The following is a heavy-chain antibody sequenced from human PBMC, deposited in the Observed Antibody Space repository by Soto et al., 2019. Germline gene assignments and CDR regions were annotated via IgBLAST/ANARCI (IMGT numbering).Heavy chain of an antibody. D-gene: IGHD6-19*01. J-gene: IGHJ2*01. Sequence: QVQLVESGGGVVQPGRSLRLSCAASGFTFSSYGMHWVRQAPGKGLEWVAVIWYDGSNKYYADSVKGRFTISRDNSKNTLYLQMNSLRAEDTAVYYCARDPGRGSGWYGEMNWYFDLWGRGTLVTVSS. CDR3: ARDPGRGSGWYGEMNWYFDL. CDR1: GFTFSSYG. CDR2: IWYDGSNK. V-gene: IGHV3-33*01.